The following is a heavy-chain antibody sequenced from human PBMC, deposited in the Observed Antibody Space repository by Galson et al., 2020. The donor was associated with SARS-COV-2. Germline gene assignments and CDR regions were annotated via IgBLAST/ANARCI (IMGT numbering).Heavy chain of an antibody. V-gene: IGHV3-7*01. CDR1: GFTFNDFW. Sequence: GGSLRLSCVVSGFTFNDFWMSWFRQAPGKGLEWVANIKGDGSETNYVGSVEGRFSISRDNAMNTMYLQMNDLKVKDTAVYYCSREGWQGGYWGQGTRVTVSS. CDR2: IKGDGSET. D-gene: IGHD6-19*01. J-gene: IGHJ4*02. CDR3: SREGWQGGY.